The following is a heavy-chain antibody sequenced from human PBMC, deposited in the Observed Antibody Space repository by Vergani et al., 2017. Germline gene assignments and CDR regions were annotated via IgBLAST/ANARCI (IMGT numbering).Heavy chain of an antibody. Sequence: QVQLVESGGGVVQPGGSLRLSCAASRFTFSNYGMHWVRQAPGKGLEWVAFIRHDGSNKYYADSMKGRCTISRDNSENTLYLQMNSLRAEDTAVYYCAAEYCSSISCHAPIEYWGQGTLVTVSA. D-gene: IGHD2-2*01. CDR2: IRHDGSNK. CDR1: RFTFSNYG. J-gene: IGHJ4*02. CDR3: AAEYCSSISCHAPIEY. V-gene: IGHV3-30*02.